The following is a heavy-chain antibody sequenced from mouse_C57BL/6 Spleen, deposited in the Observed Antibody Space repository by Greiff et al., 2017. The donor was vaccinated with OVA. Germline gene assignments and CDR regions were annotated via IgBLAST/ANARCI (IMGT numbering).Heavy chain of an antibody. CDR3: ARSGAMDY. Sequence: VQLQQSGAELARPGPSVKLSCQASGYTFTSYGISWVKQITGQGLEWIGEISPRSGNTYYTEKFKGKSTLTADKSSRTAYMELRSLTSEDSAVYFCARSGAMDYWGQGTSVTVSS. D-gene: IGHD4-1*01. J-gene: IGHJ4*01. V-gene: IGHV1-81*01. CDR2: ISPRSGNT. CDR1: GYTFTSYG.